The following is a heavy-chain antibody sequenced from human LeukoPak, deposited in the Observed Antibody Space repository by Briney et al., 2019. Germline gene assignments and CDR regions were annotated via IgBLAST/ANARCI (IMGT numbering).Heavy chain of an antibody. Sequence: GGSLRLSCAASGFTFSSYAMSWVRQAPGKGLEWVSVISGSGGSTYYADSVKGRFNISRDNSKNTLHLQMNSLGAEDTAVYYCAKDGDYYYGSGSYYDYWGQGTLVTVSS. CDR2: ISGSGGST. D-gene: IGHD3-10*01. V-gene: IGHV3-23*01. CDR3: AKDGDYYYGSGSYYDY. J-gene: IGHJ4*02. CDR1: GFTFSSYA.